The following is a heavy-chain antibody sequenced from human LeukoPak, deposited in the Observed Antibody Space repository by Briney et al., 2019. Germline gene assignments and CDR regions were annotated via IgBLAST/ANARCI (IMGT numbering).Heavy chain of an antibody. CDR2: IYHSGNT. V-gene: IGHV4-30-2*01. CDR3: ARHTNWYYFDY. Sequence: SQTLSLTCTVSGASISSGSFYWSWIRQPPGKGLEWIGYIYHSGNTYYNPSLKSRVTISLDMSKNQFSLKLSSVTAADTAVYYCARHTNWYYFDYWGQGTLVTVSS. D-gene: IGHD1-1*01. CDR1: GASISSGSFY. J-gene: IGHJ4*02.